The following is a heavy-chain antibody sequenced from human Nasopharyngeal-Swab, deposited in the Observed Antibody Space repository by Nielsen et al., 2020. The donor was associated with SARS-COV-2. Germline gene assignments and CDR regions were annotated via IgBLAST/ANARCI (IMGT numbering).Heavy chain of an antibody. Sequence: GGSLRLSCAASGFTVSSNYMSWVRQAPGKGLEWVSAISGSGGSTYYADSVKGRFTISRDNSKNTLYLQMNSLRAEDTAVYYCARRQPRQDYFDYWGQGTLVTVSS. CDR1: GFTVSSNY. CDR3: ARRQPRQDYFDY. V-gene: IGHV3-53*01. D-gene: IGHD6-13*01. CDR2: ISGSGGST. J-gene: IGHJ4*02.